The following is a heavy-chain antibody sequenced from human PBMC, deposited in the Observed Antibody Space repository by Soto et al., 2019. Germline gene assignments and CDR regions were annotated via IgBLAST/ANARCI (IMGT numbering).Heavy chain of an antibody. J-gene: IGHJ4*02. CDR1: GFTLSNYR. D-gene: IGHD5-12*01. CDR2: IYSAGSTT. Sequence: VQLMESGGGLVQPGGSLRLSCTASGFTLSNYRMHWVRQAPGKGLMWVSRIYSAGSTTNYADSVKGRFTISRDNAKNTMYLQLNSLRAEDTATYYCARDTGYSGNAWRFDSCVQGVLVTVSS. CDR3: ARDTGYSGNAWRFDS. V-gene: IGHV3-74*01.